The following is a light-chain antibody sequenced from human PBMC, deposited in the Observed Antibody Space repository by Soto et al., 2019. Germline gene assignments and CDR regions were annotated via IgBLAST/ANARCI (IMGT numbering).Light chain of an antibody. CDR2: DAS. J-gene: IGKJ4*01. V-gene: IGKV4-1*01. Sequence: DIVMTQSPDSLAVSLDERATINCKSSQSVLYSSNNKNYLAWYQQKPGQAPRLLIYDASNRATGIPARFSGSGSGTDFTLTISSLEPEDFAVYYCQQRSNWPLTFGGGTKVDI. CDR1: QSVLYSSNNKNY. CDR3: QQRSNWPLT.